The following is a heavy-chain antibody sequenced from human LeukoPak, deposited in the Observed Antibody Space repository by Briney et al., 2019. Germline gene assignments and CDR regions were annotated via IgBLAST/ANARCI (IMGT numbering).Heavy chain of an antibody. V-gene: IGHV3-53*01. CDR3: ARGGVRDFFYYAMDV. CDR2: IYSGGKT. CDR1: GFTVSSNY. Sequence: GGSLRLSCAASGFTVSSNYMSWVRQAPGKGLEWVSVIYSGGKTFYADSVKGRFTISKDNSKNTLYLQMNSLRAEDTAVYYCARGGVRDFFYYAMDVWGQGTTVTVPS. D-gene: IGHD3-10*01. J-gene: IGHJ6*02.